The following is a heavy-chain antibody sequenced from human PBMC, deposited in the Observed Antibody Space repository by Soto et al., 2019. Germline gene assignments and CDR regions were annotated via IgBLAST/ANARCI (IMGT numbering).Heavy chain of an antibody. CDR1: GFTFSSYA. CDR3: AKDEAYSSGYYPFDY. D-gene: IGHD3-22*01. V-gene: IGHV3-23*01. J-gene: IGHJ4*02. CDR2: ISGGSHNT. Sequence: EVQLLESGGGLVQSGGSLRLSCAASGFTFSSYAMNWVRQAPGKGLEWVSAISGGSHNTHYADSVKGRFTISRDNSKNTLHLQMNSLRADDTAIYYCAKDEAYSSGYYPFDYWGQGTLVIISS.